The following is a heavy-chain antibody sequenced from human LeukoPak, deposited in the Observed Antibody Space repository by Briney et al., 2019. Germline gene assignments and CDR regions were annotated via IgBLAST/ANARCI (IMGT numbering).Heavy chain of an antibody. CDR3: VLSTTMVTYFDY. J-gene: IGHJ4*02. D-gene: IGHD5-18*01. Sequence: PGGSLRLSCSASGXTFSRYSMHWVRQAPGKGLEYVSVISSNGSSTYYADSVKGRFTISRDNSKNTLYLQMSSLRAEDTAVYYCVLSTTMVTYFDYWGQGTLVTVSS. CDR2: ISSNGSST. CDR1: GXTFSRYS. V-gene: IGHV3-64D*06.